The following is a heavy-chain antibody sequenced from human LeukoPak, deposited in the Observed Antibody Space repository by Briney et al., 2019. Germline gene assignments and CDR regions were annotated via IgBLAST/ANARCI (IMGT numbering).Heavy chain of an antibody. D-gene: IGHD2-15*01. Sequence: SETLSLTCAVYGGSFSGYYWSWTRQPPGKGLEWIGEINHSGSTNYNPSLKSRVTISVDTSKNQFSLKLSSVTAADTAVYYCARQKYHLRGDSCYYSYWGQGTLVTVSS. CDR2: INHSGST. J-gene: IGHJ4*02. V-gene: IGHV4-34*01. CDR1: GGSFSGYY. CDR3: ARQKYHLRGDSCYYSY.